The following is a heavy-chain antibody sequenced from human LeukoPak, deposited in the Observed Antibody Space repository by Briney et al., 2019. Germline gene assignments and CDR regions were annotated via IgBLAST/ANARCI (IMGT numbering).Heavy chain of an antibody. Sequence: SQTLSLTCTVSGGSISSGGYYWGWIRQPPGKGLEWIGYIYYTGSTNYNPSLMSRVTLSVDTSKKQFSLKVISVTAADTAVYYCARAPTVPDWYFDLWGRGTLVTVSS. D-gene: IGHD4-17*01. CDR2: IYYTGST. V-gene: IGHV4-61*08. J-gene: IGHJ2*01. CDR1: GGSISSGGYY. CDR3: ARAPTVPDWYFDL.